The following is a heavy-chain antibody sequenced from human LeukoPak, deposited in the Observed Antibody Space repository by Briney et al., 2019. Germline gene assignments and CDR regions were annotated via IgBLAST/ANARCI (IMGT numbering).Heavy chain of an antibody. CDR1: GYTFTSYG. V-gene: IGHV1-18*01. J-gene: IGHJ4*02. Sequence: ASVTVSCKASGYTFTSYGISWVRQAPGQGLEWMGWISAYNGNTNYAQKLQGRVTMTTDTSTSTAYMELRSLRSDDTAVYYCARPKYYDILTGYYYFDNWGQGTLVTVSS. CDR2: ISAYNGNT. D-gene: IGHD3-9*01. CDR3: ARPKYYDILTGYYYFDN.